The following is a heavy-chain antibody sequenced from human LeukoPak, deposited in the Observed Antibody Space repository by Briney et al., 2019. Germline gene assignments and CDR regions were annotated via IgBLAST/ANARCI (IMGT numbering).Heavy chain of an antibody. CDR3: ASTEIWVELGSHYAFDI. CDR1: GYTFTGYY. Sequence: ASVKVSCKASGYTFTGYYMHWVRQAPGQGLEWMGWINPNSGGTNYAQKFQGRVTMTRDTSISTAYMELSRLRSDDTAVYYRASTEIWVELGSHYAFDIWGQGTMVTVSS. V-gene: IGHV1-2*02. J-gene: IGHJ3*02. CDR2: INPNSGGT. D-gene: IGHD1-7*01.